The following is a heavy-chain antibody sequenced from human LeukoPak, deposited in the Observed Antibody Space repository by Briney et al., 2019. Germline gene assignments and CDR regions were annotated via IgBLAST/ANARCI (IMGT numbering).Heavy chain of an antibody. CDR2: INHSGST. Sequence: PSETLSLTCAVYGGSFSGYYWSWIGQPPGKGPEGIGEINHSGSTNYNPSLKSRVTISIDTSKNQFSLKLSSVTAADTAVYYCARGTVLTTIFGVSTQTNDAFDIWGQGTMVTVSS. V-gene: IGHV4-34*01. CDR3: ARGTVLTTIFGVSTQTNDAFDI. D-gene: IGHD3-3*01. CDR1: GGSFSGYY. J-gene: IGHJ3*02.